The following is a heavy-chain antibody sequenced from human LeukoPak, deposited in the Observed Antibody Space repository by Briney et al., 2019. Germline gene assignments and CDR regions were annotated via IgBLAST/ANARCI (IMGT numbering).Heavy chain of an antibody. Sequence: PGGSLRLSCAVSGFSFGSYSMNWVRQAPGKGVEWVSSITNSGSYINYADSVKGRFTTSRDNAKNSLYLQMNSLRAEDTAVYYCARKGYYDSGTFDIWGQGTMVTASS. CDR3: ARKGYYDSGTFDI. D-gene: IGHD3-22*01. V-gene: IGHV3-21*01. CDR1: GFSFGSYS. J-gene: IGHJ3*02. CDR2: ITNSGSYI.